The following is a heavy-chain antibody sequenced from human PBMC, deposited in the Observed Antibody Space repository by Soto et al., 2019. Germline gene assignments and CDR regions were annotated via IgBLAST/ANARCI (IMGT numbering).Heavy chain of an antibody. D-gene: IGHD3-10*01. CDR3: ARGGRHYYGSGSYYVY. J-gene: IGHJ4*02. CDR1: GGSISSGDYY. CDR2: IYYSGST. V-gene: IGHV4-30-4*01. Sequence: QVQLQESGPGLVKPSQTLSLTCTVSGGSISSGDYYWSWIRQPPGKGLEWIGYIYYSGSTYYNPSLKSRFTLSVDTPKNQFSLKLSSVTAADTAVYYCARGGRHYYGSGSYYVYWGQGTLVTVSS.